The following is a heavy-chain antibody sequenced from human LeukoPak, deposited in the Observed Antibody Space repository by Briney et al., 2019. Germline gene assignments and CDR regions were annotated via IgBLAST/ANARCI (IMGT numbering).Heavy chain of an antibody. D-gene: IGHD3-9*01. V-gene: IGHV4-39*02. CDR1: GGSIGSSSYY. Sequence: SATLSLTCAVYGGSIGSSSYYWGWIRQPPGKGLEWIGSIYYSGSIYYNPSLKSRVTISVDTSKNQFSLKLSSVTAADTAVYYCARELGGYDILTGSPYYYYGMDVWGQGTTVTVSS. J-gene: IGHJ6*02. CDR3: ARELGGYDILTGSPYYYYGMDV. CDR2: IYYSGSI.